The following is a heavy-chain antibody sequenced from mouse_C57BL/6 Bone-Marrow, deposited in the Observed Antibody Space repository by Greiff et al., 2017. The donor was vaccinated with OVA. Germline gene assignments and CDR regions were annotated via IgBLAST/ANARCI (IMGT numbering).Heavy chain of an antibody. CDR3: ARDFAIYPGND. CDR1: GYTFTSYW. V-gene: IGHV1-50*01. J-gene: IGHJ2*01. D-gene: IGHD1-1*01. CDR2: IDPSDSYT. Sequence: QVQLQQPGAELVKPGASVKLSCKASGYTFTSYWMQWVKQRPGQGLEWIGEIDPSDSYTNYNQKFKGKATLTVDTSSSTAYMQLSSLTSEDSAVYYCARDFAIYPGNDWGQGTTLTVSS.